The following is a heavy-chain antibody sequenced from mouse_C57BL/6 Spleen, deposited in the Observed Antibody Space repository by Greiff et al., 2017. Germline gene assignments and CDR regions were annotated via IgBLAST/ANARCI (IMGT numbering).Heavy chain of an antibody. J-gene: IGHJ2*01. CDR1: GYTFTSYW. D-gene: IGHD3-2*02. V-gene: IGHV1-52*01. CDR3: ARKGGTAQATLDY. CDR2: IDPSDSET. Sequence: QVQLQQPGAELVRPGSSVKLSCKASGYTFTSYWMHWVKQRPIQGLEWIGNIDPSDSETHYNQKFKDKATLTVDKSSSTAYMQLSRLTSEDSAVYYCARKGGTAQATLDYWGQGTTLTVSS.